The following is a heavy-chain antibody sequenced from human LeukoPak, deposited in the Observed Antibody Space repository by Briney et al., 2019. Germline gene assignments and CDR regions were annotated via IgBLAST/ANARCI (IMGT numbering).Heavy chain of an antibody. V-gene: IGHV1-18*01. CDR2: ISAYNGNT. D-gene: IGHD2-8*02. J-gene: IGHJ3*02. CDR3: AREGYCTGGVCYIVGEQDAFDI. CDR1: GGTFSSYA. Sequence: ASVKVSCKASGGTFSSYAISWVRQAPGQGLEWMGWISAYNGNTNYAQKLQGRVTMTTDTSTSTAYMELRSLRSDDTAVYYCAREGYCTGGVCYIVGEQDAFDIWGQGTMVTVSS.